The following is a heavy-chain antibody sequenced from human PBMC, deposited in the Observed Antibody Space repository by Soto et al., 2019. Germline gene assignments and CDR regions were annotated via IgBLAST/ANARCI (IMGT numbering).Heavy chain of an antibody. CDR1: GGSISTYY. Sequence: SETLSLTCTVSGGSISTYYWSWIRQPPGKGLEWIGYIYYSGSTNYNPSLKSRVTISVDTSKNQFSLKLSSVTAADTAVYYCATRDWLLLDYRGQRSLITVSA. CDR3: ATRDWLLLDY. CDR2: IYYSGST. D-gene: IGHD3-9*01. V-gene: IGHV4-59*01. J-gene: IGHJ4*02.